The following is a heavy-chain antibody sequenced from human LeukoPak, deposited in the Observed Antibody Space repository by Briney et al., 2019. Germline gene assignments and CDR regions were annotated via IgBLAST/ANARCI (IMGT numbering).Heavy chain of an antibody. D-gene: IGHD5-24*01. J-gene: IGHJ5*02. CDR3: ARGRATPREMATMSWFDP. CDR2: TYHSGST. Sequence: SQTLSLTCAVSGGSISSGGYSWSWIRQPPGKGLEWIGYTYHSGSTYYNPSLKSRVTISVDRSKNQFSLKLSSVTAADTAVYYCARGRATPREMATMSWFDPWGQGTLVTVSS. CDR1: GGSISSGGYS. V-gene: IGHV4-30-2*01.